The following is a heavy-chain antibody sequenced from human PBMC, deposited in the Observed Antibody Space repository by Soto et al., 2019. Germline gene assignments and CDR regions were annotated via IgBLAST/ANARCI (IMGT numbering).Heavy chain of an antibody. CDR2: IYYSGST. V-gene: IGHV4-39*01. Sequence: SETLSLTCTVSGGSISSSSYYWGWIRQPPGKGLEWIGSIYYSGSTYYNPSLKSRVTISVDTSKNQFSLKLSSVTAAETAVYYCASITMVRGVQVGYYGMDVWVPGTTVTVSS. D-gene: IGHD3-10*01. CDR1: GGSISSSSYY. J-gene: IGHJ6*02. CDR3: ASITMVRGVQVGYYGMDV.